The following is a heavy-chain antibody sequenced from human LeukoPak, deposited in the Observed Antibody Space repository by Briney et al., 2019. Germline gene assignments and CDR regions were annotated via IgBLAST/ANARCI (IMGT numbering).Heavy chain of an antibody. D-gene: IGHD3-10*01. CDR1: GGSFSGYY. CDR2: INHSGST. Sequence: SETLSLTCAVYGGSFSGYYWSWIRQPPGKGLEWIGEINHSGSTNCNPSLKSRVTISVDTSKNQFSLKLSSVTAADTAVYYCARGRATMVRGVSRPFDYWGQGTLVTVSS. J-gene: IGHJ4*02. V-gene: IGHV4-34*01. CDR3: ARGRATMVRGVSRPFDY.